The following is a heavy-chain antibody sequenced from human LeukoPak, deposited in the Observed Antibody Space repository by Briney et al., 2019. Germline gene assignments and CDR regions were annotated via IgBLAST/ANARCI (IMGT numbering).Heavy chain of an antibody. Sequence: SETLSLTCTVSGGSISSYYWSWIRQPPGKGLEWIGYIYYSGSTNYNPSLKSRVTLSVDTSQNQFSLKLSSVTAADTAVYYCARGGYSYGFDNFDFWGQGTLVTVSS. CDR3: ARGGYSYGFDNFDF. CDR1: GGSISSYY. J-gene: IGHJ4*02. D-gene: IGHD5-18*01. V-gene: IGHV4-59*01. CDR2: IYYSGST.